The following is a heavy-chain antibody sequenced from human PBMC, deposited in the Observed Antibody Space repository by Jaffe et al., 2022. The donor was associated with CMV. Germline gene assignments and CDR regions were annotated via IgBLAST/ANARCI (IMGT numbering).Heavy chain of an antibody. CDR1: GGSMNSNSYS. CDR2: VFYDGST. J-gene: IGHJ5*02. CDR3: TRHLGYSHGGEWFGP. D-gene: IGHD5-12*01. V-gene: IGHV4-39*01. Sequence: QLHLQESGPGLVKPSETLSLTCTVSGGSMNSNSYSWGWVRQPHGKGLEWIGSVFYDGSTNNNPSLKSRVSMSVDQSKNQFSLSLTSLTAADTATYYCTRHLGYSHGGEWFGPWGQGTLVSVSS.